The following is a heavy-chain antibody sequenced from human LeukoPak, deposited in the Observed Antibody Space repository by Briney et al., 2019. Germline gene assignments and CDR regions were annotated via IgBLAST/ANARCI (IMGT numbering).Heavy chain of an antibody. CDR3: ARARLGYCSGGSCYSTYYGMDV. CDR2: IYYSGST. V-gene: IGHV4-31*03. Sequence: SQTLSLTCTVSGGSISSGGYYWSWIRQHPGKGLEWIGYIYYSGSTYYNPSLKSRVTISVDTSKNQFSLKLSPVTAADTAVYYCARARLGYCSGGSCYSTYYGMDVWGKGTTVTVSS. CDR1: GGSISSGGYY. J-gene: IGHJ6*04. D-gene: IGHD2-15*01.